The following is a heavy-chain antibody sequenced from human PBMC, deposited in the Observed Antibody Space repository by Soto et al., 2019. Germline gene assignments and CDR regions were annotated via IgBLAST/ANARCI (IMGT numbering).Heavy chain of an antibody. Sequence: PSETLSLTCTVSGGSISSYYWSWIRQPPGKGLEWIGYIYYSGSTNYNPSLKGRVTISVDTSKNQFSLKLSSVTAADTAVYYCARGGGYGYYYYMDVWGKGTTVTVSS. V-gene: IGHV4-59*01. CDR3: ARGGGYGYYYYMDV. J-gene: IGHJ6*03. CDR2: IYYSGST. D-gene: IGHD1-1*01. CDR1: GGSISSYY.